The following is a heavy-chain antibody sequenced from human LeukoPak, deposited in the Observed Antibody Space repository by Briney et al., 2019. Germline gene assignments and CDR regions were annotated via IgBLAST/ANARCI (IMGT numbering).Heavy chain of an antibody. CDR1: GGSFSGYY. Sequence: SETLSLTCAVYGGSFSGYYWSWIRQPPGKGLEWIGSIYYSGSTYYNPSLKSRVTISVDTSKNQFSLKLNSVTAADTAVYYCARDERGYSDWFDPWGQGTLVPVSS. CDR3: ARDERGYSDWFDP. J-gene: IGHJ5*02. D-gene: IGHD2-15*01. CDR2: IYYSGST. V-gene: IGHV4-34*01.